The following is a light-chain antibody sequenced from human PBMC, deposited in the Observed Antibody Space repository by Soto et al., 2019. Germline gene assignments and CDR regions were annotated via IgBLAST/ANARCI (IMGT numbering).Light chain of an antibody. CDR2: EVT. V-gene: IGLV2-14*01. CDR3: NAYTTSNTWV. Sequence: QSALTQPASVSGSPGQSITISCTGTSSDVGGYNYVSWYQQHPGKAPKLMIYEVTNRPSGVSNRFSGSMSGNTASLTISGLQAEDEAYYYCNAYTTSNTWVFGGGTKLTVL. J-gene: IGLJ3*02. CDR1: SSDVGGYNY.